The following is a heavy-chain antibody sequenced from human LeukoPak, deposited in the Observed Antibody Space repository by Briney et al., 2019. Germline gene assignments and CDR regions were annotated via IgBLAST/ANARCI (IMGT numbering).Heavy chain of an antibody. V-gene: IGHV4-39*01. Sequence: SETLSLTCNVSGASISSGRNYWGWIRQPPGKGLEWIGSIYYSGSTYYNPSLKSRVTISVDTSKNQFSLKLSSVTAADTAVYYCASQYYDFWSGYFNWFDPWGQGTLVTVSS. J-gene: IGHJ5*02. CDR2: IYYSGST. CDR1: GASISSGRNY. D-gene: IGHD3-3*01. CDR3: ASQYYDFWSGYFNWFDP.